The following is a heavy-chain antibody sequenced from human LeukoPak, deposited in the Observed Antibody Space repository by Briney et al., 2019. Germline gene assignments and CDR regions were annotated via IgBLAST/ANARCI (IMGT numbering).Heavy chain of an antibody. J-gene: IGHJ6*02. CDR1: GFTFSSYS. CDR2: IWYDGSNK. CDR3: ARMPPYYYGMDV. Sequence: TGGSLRLSCAASGFTFSSYSMNWVRQAPGKGLEWVAVIWYDGSNKYYADSVKGRFTISRDNSKNTLYLQMNSLRAEDTAVYYCARMPPYYYGMDVWGQGTTVTVSS. D-gene: IGHD2-2*01. V-gene: IGHV3-33*08.